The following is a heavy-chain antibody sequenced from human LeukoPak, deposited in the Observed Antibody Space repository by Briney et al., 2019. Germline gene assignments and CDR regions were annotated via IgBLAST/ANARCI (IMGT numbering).Heavy chain of an antibody. CDR1: GFTFSSYA. D-gene: IGHD3-10*01. J-gene: IGHJ4*02. CDR2: ISYDGSNK. Sequence: GGSLRLSCAASGFTFSSYAMHWVRQAPGKGLEWVAVISYDGSNKYYADSVKGRFTISRDNSKNTLYLQMNSLRAEDTAVYYCATIGVGGYFDYWGQGTLVTVSS. CDR3: ATIGVGGYFDY. V-gene: IGHV3-30-3*01.